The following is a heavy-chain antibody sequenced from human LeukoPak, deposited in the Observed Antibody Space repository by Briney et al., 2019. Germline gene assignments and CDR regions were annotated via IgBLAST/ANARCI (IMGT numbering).Heavy chain of an antibody. J-gene: IGHJ3*02. CDR3: ARQVYNWNELLGYAFDI. CDR2: IYPGDSDT. V-gene: IGHV5-51*01. Sequence: GESLKISCKGSGYSFTSYWIGWVRQMPGKGLEWMGIIYPGDSDTRYSPSFQGQVTISADKSISTAYLQWSSLKASDTAMYYCARQVYNWNELLGYAFDIWGQGTMVTVSS. D-gene: IGHD1-1*01. CDR1: GYSFTSYW.